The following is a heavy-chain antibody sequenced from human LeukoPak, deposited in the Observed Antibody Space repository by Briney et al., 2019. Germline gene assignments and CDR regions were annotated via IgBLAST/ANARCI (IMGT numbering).Heavy chain of an antibody. CDR3: ANYGSGSYLDY. D-gene: IGHD3-10*01. J-gene: IGHJ4*02. V-gene: IGHV3-23*01. CDR2: ISSRGDST. Sequence: GGSLRLSCAASGLIFSSHAMSWVRQTPEKGLEWVSAISSRGDSTYYADSVKGRFTISRDNSKNTLYLQMSSLRGEDTAVYYCANYGSGSYLDYWGQGTLVTVSS. CDR1: GLIFSSHA.